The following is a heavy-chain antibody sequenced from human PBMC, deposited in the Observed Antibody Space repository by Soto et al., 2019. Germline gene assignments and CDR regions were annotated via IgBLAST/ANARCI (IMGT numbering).Heavy chain of an antibody. CDR2: IWYDGSNK. J-gene: IGHJ6*02. CDR1: GFTFSSYG. V-gene: IGHV3-33*01. CDR3: AREIRQLDGHYYGMDV. Sequence: GGSLRLSCAASGFTFSSYGMHWVRQAPGKGLEWVAVIWYDGSNKYYADSVKGRFTISRDNSKNTLYLQMNSLRAEDTAVYYCAREIRQLDGHYYGMDVWGQGTTVTVS. D-gene: IGHD6-6*01.